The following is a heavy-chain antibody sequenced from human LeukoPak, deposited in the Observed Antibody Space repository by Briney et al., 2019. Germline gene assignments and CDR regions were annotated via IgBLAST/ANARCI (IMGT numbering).Heavy chain of an antibody. J-gene: IGHJ5*02. CDR3: ARDLGQYYDTSDNWFDP. CDR1: GFTFSTSW. Sequence: GGSLRLSCEASGFTFSTSWMYWVRQAPGKGLVWVSRINSDGINTSYADSVKGRFTISRDNAKNTLNLQMNSLRAEDTAVYYCARDLGQYYDTSDNWFDPWGQGTLVTVSS. D-gene: IGHD3-22*01. CDR2: INSDGINT. V-gene: IGHV3-74*01.